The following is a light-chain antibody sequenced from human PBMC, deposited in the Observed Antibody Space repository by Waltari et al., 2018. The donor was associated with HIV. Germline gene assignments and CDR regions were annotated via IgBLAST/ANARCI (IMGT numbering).Light chain of an antibody. CDR3: ATWDNRLTTVL. CDR2: DDD. CDR1: RYTFGASY. J-gene: IGLJ2*01. Sequence: QSVLTQPPSVSAAPGQKVTISCPGGRYTFGASYVPWYPQPPGAAPKLLIFDDDQRPAGIPDRFSGSKSGTSATLGITGLQTGDEADYYCATWDNRLTTVLFGGGTKLTVL. V-gene: IGLV1-51*01.